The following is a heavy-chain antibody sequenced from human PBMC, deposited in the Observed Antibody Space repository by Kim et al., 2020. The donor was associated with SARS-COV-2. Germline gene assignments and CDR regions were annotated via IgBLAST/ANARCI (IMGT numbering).Heavy chain of an antibody. D-gene: IGHD6-6*01. J-gene: IGHJ2*01. CDR1: GGSISSYY. V-gene: IGHV4-59*01. CDR3: ARDGERYLAARLGGVDL. Sequence: SETLSLTCTVSGGSISSYYWSWIRQPPGKGLEWIGYIYYSGSTNYNPSLKSRVTISVDTSKNQFSLKLSSVTAADTAVYYCARDGERYLAARLGGVDLWGRGTLVTVSS. CDR2: IYYSGST.